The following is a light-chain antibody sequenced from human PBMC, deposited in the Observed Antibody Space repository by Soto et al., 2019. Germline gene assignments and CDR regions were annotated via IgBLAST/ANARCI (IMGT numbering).Light chain of an antibody. CDR3: QQFNGFPRS. CDR2: GAS. Sequence: EIVLTQSPATLSVSPGERATLSCRASQSVSSNLAWYQQKPGQAPRLLIYGASTRATGIPARFSGSGSGTDSTLTISSLQPEDFATYYCQQFNGFPRSFGPGTKVDIK. J-gene: IGKJ3*01. CDR1: QSVSSN. V-gene: IGKV3-15*01.